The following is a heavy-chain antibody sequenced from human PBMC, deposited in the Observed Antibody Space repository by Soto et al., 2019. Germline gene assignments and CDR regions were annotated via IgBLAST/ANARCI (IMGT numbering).Heavy chain of an antibody. Sequence: ASVKVSCKVSGYTLTELSMHWVRQAPGKGLEWMGGFDLEDGETIYAQKFQGRVTMTEDTSTSTAYMELRSLRSDDTAVYYCARDIEQQLVPWFDPWGQGTLVTVSS. CDR2: FDLEDGET. CDR1: GYTLTELS. J-gene: IGHJ5*02. V-gene: IGHV1-24*01. CDR3: ARDIEQQLVPWFDP. D-gene: IGHD6-13*01.